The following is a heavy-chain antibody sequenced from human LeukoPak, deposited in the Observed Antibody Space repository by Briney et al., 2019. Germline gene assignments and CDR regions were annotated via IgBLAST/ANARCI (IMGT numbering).Heavy chain of an antibody. CDR3: ARGGGLDV. D-gene: IGHD3-16*01. V-gene: IGHV3-23*01. CDR2: ISGSGGST. CDR1: GFIFSSYA. Sequence: GGSLRLSCAASGFIFSSYAMSWVRQAPGRGLEWVSAISGSGGSTYYADSVKGRFTISRDNAKNSLYLQMSNLRAEDTAVYFCARGGGLDVWGQGATVTVSS. J-gene: IGHJ6*02.